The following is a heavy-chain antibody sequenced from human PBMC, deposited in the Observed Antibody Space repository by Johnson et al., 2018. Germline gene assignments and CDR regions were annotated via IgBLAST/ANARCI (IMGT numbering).Heavy chain of an antibody. CDR1: GFTFNDYG. CDR2: IWNDGNTK. Sequence: QVQLVQSGGGVVQPGTSLRLSCAASGFTFNDYGMHWVRQAPGKGLEWVALIWNDGNTKYYVDSVKGRFTISRDNSKNTLYLQMDSLRVEDTAVYFCTRAVYSGSFYGMDVWGQGTTVTVSS. D-gene: IGHD1-26*01. V-gene: IGHV3-33*01. CDR3: TRAVYSGSFYGMDV. J-gene: IGHJ6*02.